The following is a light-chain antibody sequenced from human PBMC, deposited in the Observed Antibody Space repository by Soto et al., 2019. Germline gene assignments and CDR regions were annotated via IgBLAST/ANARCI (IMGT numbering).Light chain of an antibody. CDR1: QIVNNN. CDR2: GAS. Sequence: EIVWTQSPASLSVSPGARATLSCRASQIVNNNLAWYQQKRGQAPRLLIYGASTRATGIPGRFRGSGSGTEFTLTITSLQSEHVAGYFCQQYNNWPPDTFGQGTKLEIK. V-gene: IGKV3-15*01. J-gene: IGKJ2*01. CDR3: QQYNNWPPDT.